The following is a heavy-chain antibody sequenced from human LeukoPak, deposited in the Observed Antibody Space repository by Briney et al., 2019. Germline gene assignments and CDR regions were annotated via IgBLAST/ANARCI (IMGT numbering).Heavy chain of an antibody. CDR1: GFTFSSYA. D-gene: IGHD3-10*01. V-gene: IGHV3-23*01. CDR2: ISGSGGST. CDR3: AKGADYGSVFDY. J-gene: IGHJ4*02. Sequence: AGGSLRLSCAASGFTFSSYAMSWVRQAPGKGLAWVSAISGSGGSTYYADSVKGRFTISRDNSKNTLYLQMNSLRAEDTAVYYCAKGADYGSVFDYWGQGTLVTVSS.